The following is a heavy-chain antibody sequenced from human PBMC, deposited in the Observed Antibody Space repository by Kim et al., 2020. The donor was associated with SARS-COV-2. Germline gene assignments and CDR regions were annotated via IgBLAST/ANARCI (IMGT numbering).Heavy chain of an antibody. J-gene: IGHJ6*03. Sequence: ASVKVSCKASGYTFTSYDINWVRQATGQGLEWMGWMNPNSGNTGYAQKFQGRVTMTRNTSISTAYMELSSLRSEDTAVYYCARKQQLVFFAYYYYYMDVWGKGTTVTVSS. D-gene: IGHD6-13*01. V-gene: IGHV1-8*01. CDR1: GYTFTSYD. CDR3: ARKQQLVFFAYYYYYMDV. CDR2: MNPNSGNT.